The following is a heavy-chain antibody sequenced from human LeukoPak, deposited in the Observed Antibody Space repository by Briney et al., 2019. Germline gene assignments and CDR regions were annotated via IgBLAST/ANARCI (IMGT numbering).Heavy chain of an antibody. D-gene: IGHD3-22*01. Sequence: SETLSLTCAVYGGSFSGYYWSWIRQPPGKGLEWTGEINHSGSTNYNPSLKSRVTISVDTSKNQFSLKLSSVTAADTAVYYCGGRRNYYDSPFDYWGQGTLVTVSS. CDR1: GGSFSGYY. CDR3: GGRRNYYDSPFDY. V-gene: IGHV4-34*01. CDR2: INHSGST. J-gene: IGHJ4*02.